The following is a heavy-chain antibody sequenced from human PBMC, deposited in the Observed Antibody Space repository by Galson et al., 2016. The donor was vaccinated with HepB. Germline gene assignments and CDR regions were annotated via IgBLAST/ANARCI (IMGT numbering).Heavy chain of an antibody. J-gene: IGHJ4*02. CDR1: GFTFSSYG. V-gene: IGHV3-66*01. Sequence: SLRLSCAASGFTFSSYGMNWGRQAPGKGLEWVALIYSGGNTLYADSVKGRFSISRDNSKNTLYLQMNSLSAEDTAVYYCARNPGASTWGWGQGTLVTVAS. CDR3: ARNPGASTWG. D-gene: IGHD6-13*01. CDR2: IYSGGNT.